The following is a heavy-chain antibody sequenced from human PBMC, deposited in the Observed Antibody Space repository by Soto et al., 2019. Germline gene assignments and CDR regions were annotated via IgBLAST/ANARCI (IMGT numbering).Heavy chain of an antibody. Sequence: QVQLVQSGAEVKKPGASVKVSCKASGYIFTNYYIHWVRQAPGQGLEWMAIINPLPTSGSTNYAQKFQGRVTVTRDTSTSTVDMELSSLRSDDTAIYYCERDLAAAAYWGQGTLVTVSS. CDR2: INPLPTSGST. CDR3: ERDLAAAAY. V-gene: IGHV1-46*01. CDR1: GYIFTNYY. D-gene: IGHD6-13*01. J-gene: IGHJ4*02.